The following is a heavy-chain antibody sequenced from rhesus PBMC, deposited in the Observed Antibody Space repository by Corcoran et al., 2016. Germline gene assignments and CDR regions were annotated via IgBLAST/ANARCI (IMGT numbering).Heavy chain of an antibody. CDR2: ITYSGST. D-gene: IGHD4-29*01. J-gene: IGHJ3*01. Sequence: QVQLQESGPGLVKPAETLSLTCAVSGYSTSSGSYWSWIRPPPGKGLEWIGYITYSGSTSYNPSLKSRVTISRDTSKNQFSLKLSSVTAADTAVYYCARDRGIYGAFDFWGQGLRVTVSS. V-gene: IGHV4-122*02. CDR3: ARDRGIYGAFDF. CDR1: GYSTSSGSY.